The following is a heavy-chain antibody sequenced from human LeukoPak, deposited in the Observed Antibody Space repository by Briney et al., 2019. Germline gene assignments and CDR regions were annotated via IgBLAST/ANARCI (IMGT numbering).Heavy chain of an antibody. J-gene: IGHJ4*02. CDR2: IRGSDGST. CDR3: AKDVYGDYGGLDY. D-gene: IGHD4-23*01. V-gene: IGHV3-23*01. Sequence: GGSLRLSCAASGFTFSTYWMSWVRQAPGKGLEWVSSIRGSDGSTHYADSVKGRFAISRDNSKNTLYLQMNSLRAEDTAVYYCAKDVYGDYGGLDYWGQGTLVTVSS. CDR1: GFTFSTYW.